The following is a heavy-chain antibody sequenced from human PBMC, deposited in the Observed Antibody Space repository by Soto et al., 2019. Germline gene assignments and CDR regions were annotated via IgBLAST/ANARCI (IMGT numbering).Heavy chain of an antibody. CDR2: ISADNGKT. CDR1: GYTFTRFG. V-gene: IGHV1-18*04. D-gene: IGHD1-26*01. CDR3: ARWISGSSSDWFAP. J-gene: IGHJ5*02. Sequence: ASVKVSCKASGYTFTRFGISWVRQAPGQGLEWMGWISADNGKTKYAQKIQGRVTMSTDTSTTTAYMELRSLRSDDTAVYYCARWISGSSSDWFAPWGQGPLVTVSS.